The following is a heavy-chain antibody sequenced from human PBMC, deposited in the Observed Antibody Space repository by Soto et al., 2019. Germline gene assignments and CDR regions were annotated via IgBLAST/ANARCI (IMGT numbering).Heavy chain of an antibody. V-gene: IGHV1-2*04. CDR3: ARDRGFYAFDI. D-gene: IGHD3-22*01. CDR1: GYTFTGYY. J-gene: IGHJ3*02. CDR2: INPNSGGT. Sequence: ASVKVSCKAAGYTFTGYYMHWVRQAPGQGLEWMGWINPNSGGTNYAQKFQGWVTMTRDTSISTAYMELSRLRSDDTAVYYCARDRGFYAFDIWGQGTMVTVSS.